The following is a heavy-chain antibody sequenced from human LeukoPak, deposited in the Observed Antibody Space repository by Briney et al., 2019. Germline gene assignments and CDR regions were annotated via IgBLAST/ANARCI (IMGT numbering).Heavy chain of an antibody. CDR3: AREDPRTKVPEGMDV. CDR1: GGSISHYH. J-gene: IGHJ6*02. CDR2: IYYSGTT. V-gene: IGHV4-59*01. Sequence: KPSETLSLTCTVSGGSISHYHWSWIRQPPGKGLEWIGYIYYSGTTNYNPSLKSRVTISVDTSKNQFSLKLNSVTAADTAVYYCAREDPRTKVPEGMDVWGQGTTVTVSS. D-gene: IGHD4/OR15-4a*01.